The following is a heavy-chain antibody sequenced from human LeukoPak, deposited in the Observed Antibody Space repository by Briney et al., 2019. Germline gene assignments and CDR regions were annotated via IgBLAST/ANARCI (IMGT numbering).Heavy chain of an antibody. V-gene: IGHV3-7*01. CDR1: GFTFSNSW. CDR3: ARDRGYSSFDY. Sequence: GGSLRLSCAAYGFTFSNSWRTWVRQAPGKDLEWVATINPDGSKVASVGSVKGRFTISRDNAKNSVYLQMSSLRVEETGVFYCARDRGYSSFDYWGQGALVAGSS. CDR2: INPDGSKV. D-gene: IGHD2-15*01. J-gene: IGHJ4*02.